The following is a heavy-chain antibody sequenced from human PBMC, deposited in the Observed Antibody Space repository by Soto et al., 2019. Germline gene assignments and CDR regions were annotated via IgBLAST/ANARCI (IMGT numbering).Heavy chain of an antibody. CDR1: GFTFSSYW. CDR3: ARDNLVPAAIWGYYYYYMDV. D-gene: IGHD2-2*01. V-gene: IGHV3-7*01. J-gene: IGHJ6*03. Sequence: GGSLRLSCAASGFTFSSYWMSWVRQAPGKGLEWVANIKQDGSEKYYVDSVKGRFTISRDNAKNSLYLQMNSLRAEDTAVYYCARDNLVPAAIWGYYYYYMDVWGKGTTVTVSS. CDR2: IKQDGSEK.